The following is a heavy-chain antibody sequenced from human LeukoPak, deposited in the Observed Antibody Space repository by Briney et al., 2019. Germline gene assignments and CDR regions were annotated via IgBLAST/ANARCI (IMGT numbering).Heavy chain of an antibody. CDR1: GFTFSSYA. D-gene: IGHD6-19*01. Sequence: GGSLRLSCAASGFTFSSYAMSWVRQAPGRGLEWVSYIAWDTVTIYYADSVKGRFTISRDNAKNSLYLQMDSLRVEDTAFYYCAKDNRRHYTSGPNPDSLHWGQGALVTVSS. CDR3: AKDNRRHYTSGPNPDSLH. J-gene: IGHJ4*02. V-gene: IGHV3-48*01. CDR2: IAWDTVTI.